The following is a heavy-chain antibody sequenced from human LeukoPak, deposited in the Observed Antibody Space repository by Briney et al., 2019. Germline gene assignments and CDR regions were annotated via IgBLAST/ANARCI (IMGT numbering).Heavy chain of an antibody. CDR1: GYTFTGYY. Sequence: ASVKVSCKASGYTFTGYYMHWVRQAPGQGLEWMGWINPNSGGTNYAQKFQGRATMTRDTSISTAYMELSRLRSDDTAVYYCARYGSGSYRVTNNWFDPWGQGTLVTVSS. J-gene: IGHJ5*02. CDR3: ARYGSGSYRVTNNWFDP. CDR2: INPNSGGT. V-gene: IGHV1-2*02. D-gene: IGHD3-10*01.